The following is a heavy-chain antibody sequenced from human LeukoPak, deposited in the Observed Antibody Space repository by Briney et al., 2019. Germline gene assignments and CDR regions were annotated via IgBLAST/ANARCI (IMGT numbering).Heavy chain of an antibody. Sequence: GGSLRLSCAASGFTFSSYGMHWVRQAPGRGREWVAFIRYDGSNKYYADSVKGRFTISRDNSKNTLYLQMNSLRAEDTAVYYCANIPVVPAAMVPWGQGTLVTVSS. V-gene: IGHV3-30*02. J-gene: IGHJ5*02. D-gene: IGHD2-2*01. CDR2: IRYDGSNK. CDR1: GFTFSSYG. CDR3: ANIPVVPAAMVP.